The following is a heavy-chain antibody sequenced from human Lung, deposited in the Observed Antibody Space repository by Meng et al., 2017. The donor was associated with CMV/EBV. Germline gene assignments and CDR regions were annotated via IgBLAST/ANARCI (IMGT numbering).Heavy chain of an antibody. D-gene: IGHD3-3*01. CDR1: GGSISSYY. CDR3: AREVKGSYDFWSGYNWFDP. CDR2: IYYSGST. J-gene: IGHJ5*02. V-gene: IGHV4-59*01. Sequence: SETXSLXCTVSGGSISSYYWSWIRQPPGKGLEWIGYIYYSGSTNYNPSLKSRVTVSVDTSKNQFSLKLSSVTAADTAVYYCAREVKGSYDFWSGYNWFDPWXQGTLVTVSS.